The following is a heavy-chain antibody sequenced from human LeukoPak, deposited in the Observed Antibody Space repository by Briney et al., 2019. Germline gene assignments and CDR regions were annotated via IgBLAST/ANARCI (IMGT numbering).Heavy chain of an antibody. CDR1: GFTFSNFW. V-gene: IGHV3-74*01. CDR3: ARGHLPTPRSAMDV. CDR2: VNSDESIT. D-gene: IGHD3-3*02. Sequence: GGSLRLSCAASGFTFSNFWMHWVRQAPGKGLVWVLRVNSDESITTYADSVNGRFTISRDNAKNTLYLQMKSLRAEDTAVYYCARGHLPTPRSAMDVWGQGTTVTVSS. J-gene: IGHJ6*02.